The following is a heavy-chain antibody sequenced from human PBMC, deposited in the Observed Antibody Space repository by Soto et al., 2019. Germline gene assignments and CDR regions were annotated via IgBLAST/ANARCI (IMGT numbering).Heavy chain of an antibody. CDR2: IYYTGTT. V-gene: IGHV4-39*01. J-gene: IGHJ4*02. CDR3: ATTADH. CDR1: GGSISGSIYY. Sequence: PSETLSLTCTVSGGSISGSIYYWAWIRQPPGKGLEWIGSIYYTGTTYYSPSVRSRVAMSVDTFNNQFSLTLTSVTAADTAVYYCATTADHWGQGTLVTSPQ. D-gene: IGHD2-21*02.